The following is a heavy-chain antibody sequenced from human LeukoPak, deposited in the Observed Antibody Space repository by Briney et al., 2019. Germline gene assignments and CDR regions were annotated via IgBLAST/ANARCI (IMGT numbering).Heavy chain of an antibody. Sequence: ASVKVSCKASGYRFTGYYIHWARQAPGQGLEWMGWINPNSGGTNYAQKFQGRVTMTRDTSVSTAYMELRSLRSDDTAVYYCARGLGGSGSYFLTFDYWGQGTLVTVSS. V-gene: IGHV1-2*02. D-gene: IGHD1-26*01. J-gene: IGHJ4*02. CDR2: INPNSGGT. CDR1: GYRFTGYY. CDR3: ARGLGGSGSYFLTFDY.